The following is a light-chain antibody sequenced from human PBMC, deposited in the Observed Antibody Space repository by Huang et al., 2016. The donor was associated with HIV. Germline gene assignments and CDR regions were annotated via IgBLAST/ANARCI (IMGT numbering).Light chain of an antibody. Sequence: EVVLTQSPGTLSLSPGERATLSCRASQIISSSYLAWYQQEPGQAPRLLSSGASSRGAGIPDRFSGSGSGTDVTLTISRLEPEDFAVYYCQQLRAFGQGTKLEIK. J-gene: IGKJ2*01. CDR2: GAS. CDR1: QIISSSY. CDR3: QQLRA. V-gene: IGKV3-20*01.